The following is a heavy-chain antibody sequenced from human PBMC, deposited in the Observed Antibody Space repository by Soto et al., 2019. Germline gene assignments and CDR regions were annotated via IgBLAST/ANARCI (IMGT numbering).Heavy chain of an antibody. Sequence: SETLSLTCTVSGGSISSGGYYWSWIRQHPGKGLEWIGYIYYSGSTYYNPSLKSRVTISVDTSKNQFSLKLSSVTAADTAVYYCARSYYDFWSDLSWPYYFDYWGQGTLVTVSS. D-gene: IGHD3-3*01. J-gene: IGHJ4*02. CDR3: ARSYYDFWSDLSWPYYFDY. CDR2: IYYSGST. V-gene: IGHV4-31*03. CDR1: GGSISSGGYY.